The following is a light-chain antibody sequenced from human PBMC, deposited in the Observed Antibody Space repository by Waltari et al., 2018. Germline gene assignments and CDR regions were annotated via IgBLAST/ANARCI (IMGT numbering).Light chain of an antibody. Sequence: QSVLTQTPSVSEAPRQRVPISCSGSRSNIGTNAVNWYQQVPGKAPKLLVFADDLLPSGVSDRFSGSKSGTSASLAISGLRSEDEGVYFCAAWDDSLKGVLFGGGTKLTVL. CDR3: AAWDDSLKGVL. CDR1: RSNIGTNA. CDR2: ADD. J-gene: IGLJ2*01. V-gene: IGLV1-36*01.